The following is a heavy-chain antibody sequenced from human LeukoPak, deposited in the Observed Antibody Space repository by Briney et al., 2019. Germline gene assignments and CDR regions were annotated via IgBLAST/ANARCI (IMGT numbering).Heavy chain of an antibody. CDR3: ARRYSSGWSTYYYYGMDV. J-gene: IGHJ6*02. Sequence: ASVKVSCKASGYTSTSYDINWVRQATGQGLEWMGWMNPNSGNTGYAQKFQGRVTMTRNTSISTAYMELSSLRSEDTAVYYCARRYSSGWSTYYYYGMDVWGQGTTVTVSS. CDR1: GYTSTSYD. D-gene: IGHD6-19*01. V-gene: IGHV1-8*01. CDR2: MNPNSGNT.